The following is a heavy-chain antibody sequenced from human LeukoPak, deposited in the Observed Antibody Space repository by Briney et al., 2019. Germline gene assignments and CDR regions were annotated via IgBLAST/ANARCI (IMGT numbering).Heavy chain of an antibody. CDR2: ISSTSSTM. J-gene: IGHJ4*02. Sequence: SGGSLRLSCAVSGFPFSVYEMNWVRQAPGKGLEWLSYISSTSSTMLYTDSVKGRFTISRDNAKNSLYLQMHSLRAEDTAVYYCARSRSGYQFDYWGQGTLVTVSS. V-gene: IGHV3-48*03. CDR3: ARSRSGYQFDY. CDR1: GFPFSVYE. D-gene: IGHD2-2*01.